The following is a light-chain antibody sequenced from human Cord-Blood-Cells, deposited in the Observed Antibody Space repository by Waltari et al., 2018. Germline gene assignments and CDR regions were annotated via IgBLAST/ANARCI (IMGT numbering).Light chain of an antibody. Sequence: EIVMTQSPATLSVSPGERATLSCRASQSVSSNLAWYQQKPGQAPRLLIYGASTRATGIPARFSGSGSATAFTLTISSLQSEDFAVYYCQQYNNWPALTFGGGTKVEIK. CDR1: QSVSSN. V-gene: IGKV3-15*01. J-gene: IGKJ4*01. CDR2: GAS. CDR3: QQYNNWPALT.